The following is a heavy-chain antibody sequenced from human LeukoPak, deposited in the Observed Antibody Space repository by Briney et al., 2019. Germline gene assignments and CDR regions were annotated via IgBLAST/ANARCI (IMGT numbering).Heavy chain of an antibody. D-gene: IGHD2-15*01. CDR3: ARVAVVAATYYYYYYGMDV. V-gene: IGHV1-8*01. CDR1: GYTFTSYD. Sequence: ASVKVSCKASGYTFTSYDINWVRQATGQGLEWMGWMNPNSGNTGYAQKFQGRVTMTRNTSISTAYMELSSLRSEDTAVYYCARVAVVAATYYYYYYGMDVWGQGTTVTVSS. CDR2: MNPNSGNT. J-gene: IGHJ6*02.